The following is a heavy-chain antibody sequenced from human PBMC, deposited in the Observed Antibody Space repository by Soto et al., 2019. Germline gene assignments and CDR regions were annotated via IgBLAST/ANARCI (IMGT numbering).Heavy chain of an antibody. CDR2: ISGSGGSK. J-gene: IGHJ4*02. CDR3: AKARYDILTGYYPTAHDY. CDR1: GFTFSSYA. V-gene: IGHV3-23*01. Sequence: GGSLRLSCAASGFTFSSYAMSWVRQAPGKGLEWVSAISGSGGSKYYADYVKGRFTISRDNSKNTLYLQMNSLRAEDTAVYYCAKARYDILTGYYPTAHDYWGQGTLVTVSS. D-gene: IGHD3-9*01.